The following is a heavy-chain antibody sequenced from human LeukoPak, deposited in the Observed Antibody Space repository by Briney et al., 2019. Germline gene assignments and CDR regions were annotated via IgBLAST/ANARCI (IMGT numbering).Heavy chain of an antibody. V-gene: IGHV1-24*01. J-gene: IGHJ6*03. CDR2: FDPEDGET. CDR3: AREYPSHYYYYYMDV. CDR1: GYTLTELS. Sequence: ASVKVSCKVSGYTLTELSMHWVRQAPGKGLEWMGGFDPEDGETIYAQKLQGRVTMTTDTSTSTAYMELRSLRSDDTAVYYCAREYPSHYYYYYMDVWGKGTTVTISS.